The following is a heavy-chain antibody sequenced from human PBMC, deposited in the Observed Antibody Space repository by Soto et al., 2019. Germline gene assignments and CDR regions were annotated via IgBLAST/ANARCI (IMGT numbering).Heavy chain of an antibody. J-gene: IGHJ3*02. V-gene: IGHV1-69*02. CDR1: GGTFSSYT. Sequence: SVKVSCKASGGTFSSYTISWVRQAPGQGLEWMGRIIPILGIANYAQKFQGRVTITADKSTSTAYMELRSLRSDDTAVYYCARVPLPDEYYYDSSGYPHDAFDIWGQGTMVTVS. CDR3: ARVPLPDEYYYDSSGYPHDAFDI. CDR2: IIPILGIA. D-gene: IGHD3-22*01.